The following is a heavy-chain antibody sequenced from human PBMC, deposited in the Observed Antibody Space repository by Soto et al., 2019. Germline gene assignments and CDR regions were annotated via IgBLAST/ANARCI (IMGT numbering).Heavy chain of an antibody. Sequence: EVQLVESGGGLVQPGRSLRLSCAASGFTFDDYAMHWVRQAPGKGLEWVSGISGNSGSIGYADSVKGRFTISRDNAKNSLYLQMNSLRDEDTALYYCAKEKSRLFAFDIWGQGTMVTVSS. V-gene: IGHV3-9*01. CDR1: GFTFDDYA. CDR2: ISGNSGSI. J-gene: IGHJ3*02. CDR3: AKEKSRLFAFDI.